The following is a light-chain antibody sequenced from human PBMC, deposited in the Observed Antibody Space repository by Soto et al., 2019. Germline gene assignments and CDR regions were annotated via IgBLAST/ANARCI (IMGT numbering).Light chain of an antibody. V-gene: IGKV2-30*01. CDR2: QVS. CDR3: VQGTHWPWT. Sequence: DVVMTQSPLSLSVTLGQMASISCRSSQGLVYSDGNTFLNWFHQRPGQSPRRLIYQVSNRDSGVPDRFSGNGSGTDYTLTISRVEAEDVGIYYCVQGTHWPWTFGQGTKVEIK. J-gene: IGKJ1*01. CDR1: QGLVYSDGNTF.